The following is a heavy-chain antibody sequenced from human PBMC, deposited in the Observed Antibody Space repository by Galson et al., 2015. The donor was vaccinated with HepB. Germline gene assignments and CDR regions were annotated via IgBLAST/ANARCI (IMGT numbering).Heavy chain of an antibody. V-gene: IGHV3-23*01. J-gene: IGHJ4*02. D-gene: IGHD3-3*01. CDR3: AKDPVASGYYSYFDY. Sequence: LRLSCAASGFTFSSYAMSWVRQAPGKGLEWVSAISGSGGSTFYADSVKGRFTISRDNFKNTLYLQMNSLRADDTAVYSCAKDPVASGYYSYFDYWGQGTLVTVSS. CDR1: GFTFSSYA. CDR2: ISGSGGST.